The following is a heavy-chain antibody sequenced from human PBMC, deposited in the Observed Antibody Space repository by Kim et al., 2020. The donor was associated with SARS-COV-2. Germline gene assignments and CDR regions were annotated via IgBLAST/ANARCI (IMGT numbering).Heavy chain of an antibody. CDR2: ISGSGSNK. V-gene: IGHV3-23*01. CDR3: TKESALFSDS. J-gene: IGHJ4*02. CDR1: GFTFSSYA. D-gene: IGHD3-3*01. Sequence: GGSLRLSCTASGFTFSSYAMSWVRQAPGVGLEWVSSISGSGSNKYYSDSLKGRLTISRDNSKNTLYLEMHSLKVEDTAFYYCTKESALFSDSWGQGTLVTVSA.